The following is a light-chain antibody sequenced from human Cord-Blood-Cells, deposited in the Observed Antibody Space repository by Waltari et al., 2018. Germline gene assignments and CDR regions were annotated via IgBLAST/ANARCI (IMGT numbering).Light chain of an antibody. J-gene: IGKJ4*01. Sequence: DIQMNQSPSSLSASGGYRVTITCRASQSISSYLNWYQQKPGKAPKLLIYAASSLQSGVPSRFSGSGSGTDFTLTISSLQPEDFATYYCQQSYSTLTFGGGTKVEIK. CDR1: QSISSY. V-gene: IGKV1-39*01. CDR2: AAS. CDR3: QQSYSTLT.